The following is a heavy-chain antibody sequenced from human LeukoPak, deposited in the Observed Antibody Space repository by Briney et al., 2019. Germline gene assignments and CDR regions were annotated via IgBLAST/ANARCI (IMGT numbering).Heavy chain of an antibody. CDR1: GGSISSGGYY. Sequence: PSETLSLTCTVSGGSISSGGYYWSWIRQHPGKGLEWIGYIYYSGSTYYNPSLKSRVTISVDTSKNQFSLKLSSVTAADTAVYYCATRTGNKGNWFDPWGQGTLVTVSS. V-gene: IGHV4-31*03. J-gene: IGHJ5*02. D-gene: IGHD1-1*01. CDR3: ATRTGNKGNWFDP. CDR2: IYYSGST.